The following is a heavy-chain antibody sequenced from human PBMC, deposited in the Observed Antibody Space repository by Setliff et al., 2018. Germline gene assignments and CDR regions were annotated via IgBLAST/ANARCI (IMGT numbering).Heavy chain of an antibody. CDR1: GYTFTSHY. Sequence: ASVKVSCKASGYTFTSHYMHWVRQAPGLGPEWMGTINPSSGRTSYAQKFQGRVIMTRDTSTSTVYMDMSSLRSEDTAVYYCAGDVFPYHYEGAFDIWGQGTMVTVSS. V-gene: IGHV1-46*01. CDR2: INPSSGRT. CDR3: AGDVFPYHYEGAFDI. J-gene: IGHJ3*02. D-gene: IGHD3-22*01.